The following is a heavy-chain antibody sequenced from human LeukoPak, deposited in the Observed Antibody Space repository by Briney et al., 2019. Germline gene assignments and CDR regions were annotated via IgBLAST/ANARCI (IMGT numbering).Heavy chain of an antibody. CDR1: GGSISSSSYY. CDR2: IYYSGST. J-gene: IGHJ4*02. CDR3: ARGDMITFGGVIALDY. Sequence: PSETLSLTCTVSGGSISSSSYYWGWIRQPPGKGLEWIGSIYYSGSTYYNPSLKSRVTISVDTSKNQFSLKLSSVTAADTAVYYCARGDMITFGGVIALDYWGQGTLVTVSS. V-gene: IGHV4-39*07. D-gene: IGHD3-16*02.